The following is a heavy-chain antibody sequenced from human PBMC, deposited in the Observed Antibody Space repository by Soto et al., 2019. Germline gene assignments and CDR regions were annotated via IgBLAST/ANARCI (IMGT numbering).Heavy chain of an antibody. CDR3: ARDRVESGYPEYFQH. J-gene: IGHJ1*01. D-gene: IGHD3-22*01. CDR1: GFTVSSNY. V-gene: IGHV3-53*01. CDR2: IYSGGST. Sequence: EVQLVESGGGLIQPGGSLRLSCAASGFTVSSNYMSWVRQAPGKGLEWVSVIYSGGSTYYADSVKGRFTISRDNSKNTLYLQMNSLRAEAPAVYYCARDRVESGYPEYFQHWGQGTLVTVSS.